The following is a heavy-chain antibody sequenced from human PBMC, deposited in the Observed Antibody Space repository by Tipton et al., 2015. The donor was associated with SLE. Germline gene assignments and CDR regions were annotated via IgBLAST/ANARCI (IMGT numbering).Heavy chain of an antibody. J-gene: IGHJ6*03. V-gene: IGHV3-21*01. Sequence: GSLRLSCAASGFSFSDHTMNWVRQAPGRGLEWVSSINSHGSYIYYADSVEGRFTISRDNAKNSLFLQMSSLRAEDTALYFCARDGYSRGWFTYYYMDVWGKGTTVTVSS. CDR3: ARDGYSRGWFTYYYMDV. CDR1: GFSFSDHT. D-gene: IGHD6-19*01. CDR2: INSHGSYI.